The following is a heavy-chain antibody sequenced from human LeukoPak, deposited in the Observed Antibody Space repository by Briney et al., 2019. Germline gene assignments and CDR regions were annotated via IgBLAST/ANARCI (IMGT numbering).Heavy chain of an antibody. CDR2: ISAYNGNT. D-gene: IGHD3-22*01. Sequence: ASVKVSFKASGYTFTSYGISWVRQPPGQGVEWMGWISAYNGNTHYPQKLQGRVNMTTDTSTSPAYMELSSLRSDDTAVYYCASGPYYYDSSDMDVWGPATTVTASS. V-gene: IGHV1-18*01. CDR1: GYTFTSYG. J-gene: IGHJ6*02. CDR3: ASGPYYYDSSDMDV.